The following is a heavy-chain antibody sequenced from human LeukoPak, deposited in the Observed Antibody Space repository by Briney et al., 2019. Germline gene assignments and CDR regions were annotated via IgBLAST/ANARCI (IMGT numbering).Heavy chain of an antibody. D-gene: IGHD6-13*01. J-gene: IGHJ6*03. Sequence: SETLSLTCTVSGGAISSYYWSWVRQPAGKGLEWIGRIYTSGSTNYNPSLKSRVTISVDTSKNQFSLKLSSVTAADTAVYYCARDRMGQQLVHYYYYMDVWGKGTTVTVSS. V-gene: IGHV4-4*07. CDR2: IYTSGST. CDR1: GGAISSYY. CDR3: ARDRMGQQLVHYYYYMDV.